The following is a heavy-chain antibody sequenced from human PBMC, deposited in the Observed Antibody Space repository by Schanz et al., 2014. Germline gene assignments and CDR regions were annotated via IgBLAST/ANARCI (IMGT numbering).Heavy chain of an antibody. D-gene: IGHD1-26*01. V-gene: IGHV3-48*04. J-gene: IGHJ2*01. CDR1: GFTFSSYA. Sequence: EVPLLESGGGLVQPGGSLRLSCAASGFTFSSYAMSWVRQAPGKGLEWVSYVSRSTPDIYYADSVKGRFTISRDNAKNSLFLQLNSLRADDTAVYYCARNRGSGGQNWYFDLWGRGTLVTVSS. CDR3: ARNRGSGGQNWYFDL. CDR2: VSRSTPDI.